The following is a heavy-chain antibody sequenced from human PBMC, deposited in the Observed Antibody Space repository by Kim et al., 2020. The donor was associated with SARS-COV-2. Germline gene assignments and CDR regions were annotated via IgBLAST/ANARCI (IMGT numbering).Heavy chain of an antibody. J-gene: IGHJ1*01. CDR1: GGSFSGYY. D-gene: IGHD7-27*01. CDR3: ARGWVFQH. Sequence: SETLSLTCAVYGGSFSGYYWSCIRQPPGKGLEWIGEINHSGSTNYNPSLKSRVTISVDTSKNQFSLKLSSVTAADTAVYYCARGWVFQHWGQGTLVTVSS. V-gene: IGHV4-34*01. CDR2: INHSGST.